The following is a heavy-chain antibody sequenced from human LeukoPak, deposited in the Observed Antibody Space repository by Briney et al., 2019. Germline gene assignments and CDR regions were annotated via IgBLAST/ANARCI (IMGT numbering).Heavy chain of an antibody. CDR3: ARDGWELLQHYFDF. J-gene: IGHJ4*02. Sequence: GGSLRLSCAASGFTFSSYEMNWVRQAPGKGLEWVSYISTSGSLIYYADSVKGRFTISRDNAKNSLYLQMNSLRAEDTAVYYCARDGWELLQHYFDFWGQGTLVTVSS. CDR1: GFTFSSYE. D-gene: IGHD1-26*01. V-gene: IGHV3-48*03. CDR2: ISTSGSLI.